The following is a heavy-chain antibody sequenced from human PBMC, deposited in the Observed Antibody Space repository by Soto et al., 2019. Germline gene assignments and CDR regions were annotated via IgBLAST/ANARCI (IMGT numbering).Heavy chain of an antibody. D-gene: IGHD3-22*01. J-gene: IGHJ4*02. CDR3: ARGGVDFYYSSGYYFSPYFFAY. V-gene: IGHV4-30-2*01. CDR2: TYHSGNP. CDR1: GDTISTGGYT. Sequence: SETLSLTCDVSGDTISTGGYTWAWIRQPPGKALEWIGHTYHSGNPYYNPSLKSQVTISVDRSKNQFSLKLSSVTAADTAVFYCARGGVDFYYSSGYYFSPYFFAYWGQGTLVIVSS.